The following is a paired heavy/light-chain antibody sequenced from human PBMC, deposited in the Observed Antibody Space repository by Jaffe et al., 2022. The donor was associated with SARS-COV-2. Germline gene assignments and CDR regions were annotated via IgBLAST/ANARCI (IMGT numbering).Light chain of an antibody. CDR3: QSYDSSLSGSV. CDR1: SSNIGAGYD. V-gene: IGLV1-40*01. Sequence: QSVLTQPPSVSGAPGQRVTISCTGSSSNIGAGYDVHWYQQLPGTAPKLLIYGNSNRPSGVPDRFSGSKSGTSASLAISGLQAEDEADYYCQSYDSSLSGSVFGGGTKLTVL. CDR2: GNS. J-gene: IGLJ2*01.
Heavy chain of an antibody. Sequence: QVQLVESGGGVVQPGRSLRLSCAASGFTFSSYAMHWVRQAPGKGLEWVAVISYDGSNKYYADSVKGRFTISRDNSKNTLYLQMNSLRAEDTAVYYCARDLGRGYSYGYVYFQHWGQGTLVTVSS. J-gene: IGHJ1*01. CDR1: GFTFSSYA. CDR3: ARDLGRGYSYGYVYFQH. CDR2: ISYDGSNK. D-gene: IGHD5-18*01. V-gene: IGHV3-30*04.